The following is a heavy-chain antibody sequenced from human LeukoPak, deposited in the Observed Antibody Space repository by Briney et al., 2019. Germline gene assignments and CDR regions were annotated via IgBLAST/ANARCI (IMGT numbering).Heavy chain of an antibody. Sequence: GGSLRLSCAASGFTFSGHWMSWVRQAPGKGLEWVSVLYSDGNTKYADSVQGRFTISRDNSKNTLYLEMNSLSPDDTAVYYCAKDEATSGGGLASWGQGTLFTVSS. D-gene: IGHD3-16*01. CDR1: GFTFSGHW. CDR2: LYSDGNT. CDR3: AKDEATSGGGLAS. J-gene: IGHJ4*02. V-gene: IGHV3-53*01.